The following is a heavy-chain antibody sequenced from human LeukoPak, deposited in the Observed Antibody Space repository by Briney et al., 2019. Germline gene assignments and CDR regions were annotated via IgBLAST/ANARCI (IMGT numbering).Heavy chain of an antibody. Sequence: PGGSLRLSCAASGFTFSSYGMSWVRQAPGKGLEWVSSISDDGGSTYYADSVKGRFTISKDNSKNTMYLQMNNLGAEDTAIYYCAKRVPYTSSSVYFDYWGQGTLVTVSS. J-gene: IGHJ4*02. D-gene: IGHD6-6*01. V-gene: IGHV3-23*01. CDR1: GFTFSSYG. CDR2: ISDDGGST. CDR3: AKRVPYTSSSVYFDY.